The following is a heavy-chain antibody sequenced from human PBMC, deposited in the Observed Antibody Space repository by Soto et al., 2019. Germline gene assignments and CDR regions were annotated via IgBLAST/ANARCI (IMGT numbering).Heavy chain of an antibody. Sequence: GASVKVSCKASGYTFTGYYMHWVRQAPGQGLEWMGWINPSGGSTSYAQKFQGRVTMTRDTSTSTVYMELSSLRSEDTAVYYCARDRGIVVVTATLDYWGQGTLVTVSS. J-gene: IGHJ4*02. V-gene: IGHV1-46*01. CDR2: INPSGGST. CDR3: ARDRGIVVVTATLDY. D-gene: IGHD2-21*02. CDR1: GYTFTGYY.